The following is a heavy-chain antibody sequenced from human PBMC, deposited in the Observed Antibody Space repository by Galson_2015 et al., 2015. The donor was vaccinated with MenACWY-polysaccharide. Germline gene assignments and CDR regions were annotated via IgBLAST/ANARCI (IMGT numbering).Heavy chain of an antibody. D-gene: IGHD2-8*02. V-gene: IGHV1-2*02. CDR2: INPNSGGT. CDR1: GSTFTGYY. Sequence: SVKVSCKASGSTFTGYYMHWVRPAPGQGLGWMGWINPNSGGTNYAQKFQGRVTMTRDTSISTAYMELSRLRSDDTAVYYCARALVVPNSIVLDDWGQGTLVTVSS. J-gene: IGHJ4*02. CDR3: ARALVVPNSIVLDD.